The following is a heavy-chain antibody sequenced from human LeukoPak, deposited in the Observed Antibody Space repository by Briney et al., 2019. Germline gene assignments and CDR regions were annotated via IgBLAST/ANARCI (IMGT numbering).Heavy chain of an antibody. D-gene: IGHD3-10*01. CDR1: GYTFTSYY. Sequence: ASGKVSCKASGYTFTSYYMHWVRQAPGQGLEWMGIINPSGGSTSYAQKFQGRVTMTRDTSTSTVYMELSSLRSEDTAVYYCARDRRYYYGSGSSGLFDTWGQGTMVTVSS. CDR3: ARDRRYYYGSGSSGLFDT. J-gene: IGHJ5*02. CDR2: INPSGGST. V-gene: IGHV1-46*01.